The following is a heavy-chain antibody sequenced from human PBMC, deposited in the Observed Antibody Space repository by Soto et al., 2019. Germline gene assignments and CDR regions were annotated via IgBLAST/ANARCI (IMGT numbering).Heavy chain of an antibody. Sequence: QVQLVQSGGEVKKPGASVKVSCKAAGYTFTSHGISWVRQAPGQGLAWMGWISTFHGSINYAQKFQGRVTMTTDTSTSTAYMELRSLRSDDTAAYYCARFYSSGWPRGYFDYWGQGTPVTVSA. V-gene: IGHV1-18*01. CDR1: GYTFTSHG. CDR2: ISTFHGSI. J-gene: IGHJ4*02. D-gene: IGHD6-19*01. CDR3: ARFYSSGWPRGYFDY.